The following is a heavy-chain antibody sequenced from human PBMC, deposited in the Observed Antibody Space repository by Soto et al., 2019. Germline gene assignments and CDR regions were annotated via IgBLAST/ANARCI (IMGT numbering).Heavy chain of an antibody. CDR3: ARLCLGYYDSSGYYYFDY. V-gene: IGHV4-39*01. Sequence: SETLSLTCTVSGGSISSSSYCWGWIRQPPGKGLEWIGSIYYSGSTYYNPSLKSRVTISVDTSKNQFSLKLSSVTAADTAVYYCARLCLGYYDSSGYYYFDYWGQGTLVTVSS. CDR1: GGSISSSSYC. J-gene: IGHJ4*02. CDR2: IYYSGST. D-gene: IGHD3-22*01.